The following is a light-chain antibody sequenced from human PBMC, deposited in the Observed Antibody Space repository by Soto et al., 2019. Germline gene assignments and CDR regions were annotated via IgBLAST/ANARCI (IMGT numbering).Light chain of an antibody. V-gene: IGLV4-69*01. J-gene: IGLJ1*01. CDR2: LYSDGSH. Sequence: QSVLTQSPSASASLGASVTLTCTRSSGHSSYAIAWHQQQPETGPRYLMKLYSDGSHSKGDGIPDRFSGSSSGAERYLIIPRLQSEDEADYSCQTWGTGIHVFGTGTKLTVL. CDR3: QTWGTGIHV. CDR1: SGHSSYA.